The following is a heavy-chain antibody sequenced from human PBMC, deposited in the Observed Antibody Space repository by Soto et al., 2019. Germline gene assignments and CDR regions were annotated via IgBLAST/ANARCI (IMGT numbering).Heavy chain of an antibody. J-gene: IGHJ4*02. V-gene: IGHV3-7*04. Sequence: EVQLVESGGGLVQPGGSLRLSCVASGFTFSSYWMSWVRQAPGKGLEWVANIKQDGSEKYYVDSVKGRFTISRDNAKNSLYLQMNSLRAEDTAVYYCARDLASTTIPNYWGQGTRVTVSS. CDR2: IKQDGSEK. D-gene: IGHD4-17*01. CDR1: GFTFSSYW. CDR3: ARDLASTTIPNY.